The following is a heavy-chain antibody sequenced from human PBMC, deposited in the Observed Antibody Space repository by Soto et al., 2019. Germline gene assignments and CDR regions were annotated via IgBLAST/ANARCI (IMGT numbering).Heavy chain of an antibody. Sequence: GGSLRLSCAASGFTFDDYAMHWVRQAPGKGLEWVSGISWNSGSIGYADSVKGRFTISRDNAKNSLYLQMNSLRAEDTALYYCAKDRLHLGELSFIDYWGQGTLVTVSS. CDR3: AKDRLHLGELSFIDY. V-gene: IGHV3-9*01. CDR1: GFTFDDYA. D-gene: IGHD3-16*02. J-gene: IGHJ4*02. CDR2: ISWNSGSI.